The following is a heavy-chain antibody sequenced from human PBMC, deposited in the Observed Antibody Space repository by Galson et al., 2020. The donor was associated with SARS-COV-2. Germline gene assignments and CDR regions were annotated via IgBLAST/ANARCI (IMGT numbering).Heavy chain of an antibody. V-gene: IGHV4-31*03. Sequence: SETLSLTCTVSGGSVTSGGYYWSWIRQHPGKGLDLIGYIFSSGSVYYNPSLKSRVTISVDRPKNRFSLNLTSVTTADTAVYHCARGLDVVSRAGRMDYWGQGTLVSVSS. CDR3: ARGLDVVSRAGRMDY. CDR1: GGSVTSGGYY. CDR2: IFSSGSV. D-gene: IGHD2-8*02. J-gene: IGHJ4*02.